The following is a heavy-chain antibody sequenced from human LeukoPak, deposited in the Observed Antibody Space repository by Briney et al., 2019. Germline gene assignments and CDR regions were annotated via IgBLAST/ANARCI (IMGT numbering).Heavy chain of an antibody. Sequence: GGSLRLSCAASGFTFSSYAMSWVRQAPGKGLEWVTAISGSGGSTYYADSVKGRFTISRDNSKNTLYLQMNSLRAEDTAVYYCAKSNLVAGKPAFDYWGQGTLVTVSS. CDR2: ISGSGGST. D-gene: IGHD6-19*01. V-gene: IGHV3-23*01. CDR1: GFTFSSYA. CDR3: AKSNLVAGKPAFDY. J-gene: IGHJ4*02.